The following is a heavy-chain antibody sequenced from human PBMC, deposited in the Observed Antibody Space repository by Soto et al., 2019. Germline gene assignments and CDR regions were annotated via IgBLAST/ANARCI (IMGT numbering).Heavy chain of an antibody. V-gene: IGHV3-23*01. D-gene: IGHD6-19*01. CDR3: AKDRFSSGYDAFDV. J-gene: IGHJ3*01. CDR2: ISYNGVHT. Sequence: GGSLRLSCAVSGFTFSSSDMGWVRQAPGKGLEWVAGISYNGVHTYTYYTDSVKGRFTISRDTSKNTLYLQMNSLRAEDTAVYYCAKDRFSSGYDAFDVWGQGTMVTVSS. CDR1: GFTFSSSD.